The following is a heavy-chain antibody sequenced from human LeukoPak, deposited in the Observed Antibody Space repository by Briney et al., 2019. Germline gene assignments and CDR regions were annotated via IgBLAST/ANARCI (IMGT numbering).Heavy chain of an antibody. Sequence: GGSLRLSCAASGFTFSSYAMSWVRQAPGKGLEWVSAISGSGGSTYYADSVKGRFTISRDNSKNTLYLQMNSLRAEDTAVYYCAKGVTYFDFWSAYAHDAFDIWGQGTVVTVSS. V-gene: IGHV3-23*01. J-gene: IGHJ3*02. D-gene: IGHD3-3*01. CDR2: ISGSGGST. CDR3: AKGVTYFDFWSAYAHDAFDI. CDR1: GFTFSSYA.